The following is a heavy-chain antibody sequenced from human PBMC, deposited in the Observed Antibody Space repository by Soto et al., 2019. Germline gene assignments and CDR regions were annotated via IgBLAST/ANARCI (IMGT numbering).Heavy chain of an antibody. CDR3: ARDRGYSGYDLGMGFPNWFDP. D-gene: IGHD5-12*01. Sequence: QVQLVQSGAEVKKPGASVKVSCKASGYTFTSYAMHWVRQAPGQRLEWMGWINAGNGNTKYSQKFQGRVTITRDTSASTAYMELSSLRSEDTAVYYCARDRGYSGYDLGMGFPNWFDPWGQGTLVTVSS. V-gene: IGHV1-3*01. J-gene: IGHJ5*02. CDR2: INAGNGNT. CDR1: GYTFTSYA.